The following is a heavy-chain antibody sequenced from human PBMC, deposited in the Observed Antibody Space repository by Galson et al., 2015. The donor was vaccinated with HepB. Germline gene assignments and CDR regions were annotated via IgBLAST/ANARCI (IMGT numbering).Heavy chain of an antibody. CDR1: GFTFSSYT. CDR2: ISSGSNNI. V-gene: IGHV3-21*06. D-gene: IGHD5-24*01. J-gene: IGHJ4*02. CDR3: VRGFSTIEY. Sequence: SLRLSCAASGFTFSSYTMNWVRQAPGKGLEWVSCISSGSNNIVYADSVKGRFTISRDNAKNSLHLQMNSLRAEDTAVYYCVRGFSTIEYWGQGTLVTVSS.